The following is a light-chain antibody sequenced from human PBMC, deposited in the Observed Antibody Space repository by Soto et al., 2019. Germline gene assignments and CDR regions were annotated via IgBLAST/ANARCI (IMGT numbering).Light chain of an antibody. V-gene: IGKV3-20*01. Sequence: EIVLTQSPGTLSLSPGERATLSCRASQSVSSSYLAWYQQKPGQAPRPLIYGASSRATGIPDRFSGSGSGTDFTLTISRLEPEDFAVYYCQQYGSSPRTLGQGTKVEIK. CDR2: GAS. CDR3: QQYGSSPRT. CDR1: QSVSSSY. J-gene: IGKJ1*01.